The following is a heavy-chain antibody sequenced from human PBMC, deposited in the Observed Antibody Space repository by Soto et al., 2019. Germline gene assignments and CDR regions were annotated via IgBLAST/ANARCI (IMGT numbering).Heavy chain of an antibody. CDR1: GGSISSGGYY. D-gene: IGHD6-19*01. V-gene: IGHV4-31*03. Sequence: PSETLSLTSPVSGGSISSGGYYWSWVRQHPGKGLEWIGYIYYSGSTYYNPSLKSRVTISVDTSKNKFSLKLSSVTAADTAVYYCARDASIQRGSRFDDGMDVWGQGTTVNVSS. CDR2: IYYSGST. J-gene: IGHJ6*02. CDR3: ARDASIQRGSRFDDGMDV.